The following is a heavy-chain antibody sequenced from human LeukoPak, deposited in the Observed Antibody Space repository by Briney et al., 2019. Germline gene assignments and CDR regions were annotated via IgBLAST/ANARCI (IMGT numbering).Heavy chain of an antibody. CDR3: AKDRWELYYEFDY. J-gene: IGHJ4*02. D-gene: IGHD1-26*01. CDR2: ISSRGDST. V-gene: IGHV3-23*01. Sequence: GGSLILSCAASGFTFSNYAMSWVRQVPGRGLEWVSTISSRGDSTYDADSVKSRFTISRDNSKNSLYLQMNSLRAEDTAVYYCAKDRWELYYEFDYWGQGTLVTVSS. CDR1: GFTFSNYA.